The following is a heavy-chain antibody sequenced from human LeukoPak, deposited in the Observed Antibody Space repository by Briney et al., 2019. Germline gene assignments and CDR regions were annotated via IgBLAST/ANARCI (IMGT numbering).Heavy chain of an antibody. CDR3: ARQQYGSGLYYFDY. V-gene: IGHV4-39*01. CDR2: IYYSGST. CDR1: GGSISSSSYY. J-gene: IGHJ4*02. Sequence: PSETLSLTCTVSGGSISSSSYYWGWIRQPPGKGLEWIGNIYYSGSTYYNPSLTSRVTISVDTSKNQFSLKLSSVTAADTAVYYCARQQYGSGLYYFDYWGQGTLVTVSS. D-gene: IGHD3-10*01.